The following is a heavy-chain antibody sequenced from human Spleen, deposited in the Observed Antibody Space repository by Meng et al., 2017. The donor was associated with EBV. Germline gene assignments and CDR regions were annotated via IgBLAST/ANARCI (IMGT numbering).Heavy chain of an antibody. CDR1: GASISSANW. J-gene: IGHJ4*02. CDR2: IYHRGTT. Sequence: QVQLQGSGPGLLKPSETLSLTCAVSGASISSANWWSWVRQPPGKGLEWIGKIYHRGTTDYNPSFNSRVTMSVDKSQNQFSLKLSSVTAADTAVYYCARHWELRSPFTFWGQGILVTVSS. CDR3: ARHWELRSPFTF. V-gene: IGHV4-4*02. D-gene: IGHD1-7*01.